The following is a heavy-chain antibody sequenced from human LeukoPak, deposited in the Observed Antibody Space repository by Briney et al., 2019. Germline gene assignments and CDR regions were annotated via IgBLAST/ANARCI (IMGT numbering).Heavy chain of an antibody. CDR1: GGSFSGYY. CDR2: INHSGST. V-gene: IGHV4-34*01. CDR3: ARHSVLGWLRLRSWFDP. D-gene: IGHD5-12*01. J-gene: IGHJ5*02. Sequence: SETLSLTCAVYGGSFSGYYWSWIRQPPGKGLEWIGEINHSGSTNYNPSLKSRVTISVDTSKNQFSLKLSSVTAADTAVYYCARHSVLGWLRLRSWFDPWGQGTLVTVSS.